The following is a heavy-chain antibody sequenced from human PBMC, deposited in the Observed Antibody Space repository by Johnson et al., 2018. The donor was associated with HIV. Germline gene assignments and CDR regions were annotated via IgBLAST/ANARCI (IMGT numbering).Heavy chain of an antibody. D-gene: IGHD6-19*01. CDR2: IRYDGSNK. Sequence: QVQLVESGGGVVQPGGSLRLSCAASGFVFSSYGMHWVRQAPGKGLEWVAFIRYDGSNKYYADSVKGRFTISRDNSKNTLYLQMNSLRAEDTAVYYCASGIAVAGTLLDAFDIWGQGTMVTVSS. V-gene: IGHV3-30*02. J-gene: IGHJ3*02. CDR3: ASGIAVAGTLLDAFDI. CDR1: GFVFSSYG.